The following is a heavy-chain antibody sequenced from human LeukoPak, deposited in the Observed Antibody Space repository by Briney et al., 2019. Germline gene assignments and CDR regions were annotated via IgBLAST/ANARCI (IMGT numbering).Heavy chain of an antibody. Sequence: GESLKISCKASGYIFTNYWIGWVRQMPGKGLEWMGIIYPRDSDTRYSPSFQGQVTISADKSISTAYLQWSSLKASDTAMYYCARSYYYGSGQPDYWGQGTLVTVSS. D-gene: IGHD3-10*01. CDR2: IYPRDSDT. CDR3: ARSYYYGSGQPDY. V-gene: IGHV5-51*01. J-gene: IGHJ4*02. CDR1: GYIFTNYW.